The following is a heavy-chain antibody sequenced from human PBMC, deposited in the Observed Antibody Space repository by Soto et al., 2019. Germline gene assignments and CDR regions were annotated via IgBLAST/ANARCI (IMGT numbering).Heavy chain of an antibody. J-gene: IGHJ4*02. D-gene: IGHD2-8*01. CDR1: GVSISSGVYY. CDR3: IKEDKTYGFDT. Sequence: QVQLQESGPGLVKPSQTLSLTCTVSGVSISSGVYYWNWVRQHPGEGLEWIGSISYSGCTYYNSSLRSRLTISRDTSKNQFSLKLSSVTAADTAVYYCIKEDKTYGFDTWGQGTLVTVSS. CDR2: ISYSGCT. V-gene: IGHV4-31*03.